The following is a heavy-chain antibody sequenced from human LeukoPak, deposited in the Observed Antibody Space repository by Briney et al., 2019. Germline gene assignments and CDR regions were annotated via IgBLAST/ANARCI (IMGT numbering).Heavy chain of an antibody. D-gene: IGHD3-10*01. CDR3: ATALWFRELQAVFDI. Sequence: ASVKVSCKVSGYTLTELSMHWVRQAPGKGLEWMGGFDPEDGETIYAQKFQGRVTMTEDTSTDTAYMELSSLRSEDTAVYYCATALWFRELQAVFDIWGQGTMVTVSS. CDR2: FDPEDGET. CDR1: GYTLTELS. V-gene: IGHV1-24*01. J-gene: IGHJ3*02.